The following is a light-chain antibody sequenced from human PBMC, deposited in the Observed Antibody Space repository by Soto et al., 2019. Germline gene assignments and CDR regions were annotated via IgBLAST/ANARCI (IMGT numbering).Light chain of an antibody. CDR1: SSNIGNNA. Sequence: QSVLTQPPSVSEAPRQRVTISCSGSSSNIGNNAVNWYQQLPGKAPKLLIYYDDLLPSGVSDRFSGSKSGTSASLAISGLQSEDEADYYCAAWDDSLNGFYVFGTGTKLTVL. V-gene: IGLV1-36*01. CDR2: YDD. CDR3: AAWDDSLNGFYV. J-gene: IGLJ1*01.